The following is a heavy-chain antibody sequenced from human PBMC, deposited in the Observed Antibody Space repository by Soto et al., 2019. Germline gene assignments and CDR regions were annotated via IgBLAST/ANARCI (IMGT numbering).Heavy chain of an antibody. D-gene: IGHD6-13*01. CDR3: ARQSAAGSFWFDP. Sequence: ESLKGSLNGSGYSFTSYWIISVRQMPGKGLEWMGIIYPGDSDTRYSPSFKGQVTISADKSISTAYLQWSSLKASDTAMYYWARQSAAGSFWFDPWGRGTLVPVSS. V-gene: IGHV5-51*01. CDR1: GYSFTSYW. CDR2: IYPGDSDT. J-gene: IGHJ5*02.